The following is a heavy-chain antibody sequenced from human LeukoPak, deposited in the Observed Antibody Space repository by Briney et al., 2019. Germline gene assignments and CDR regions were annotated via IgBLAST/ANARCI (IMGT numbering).Heavy chain of an antibody. V-gene: IGHV3-23*01. J-gene: IGHJ4*02. CDR1: GFTFSSYG. CDR3: AKDLHYGSGNFPNYFDY. Sequence: TGGSLRLSCAASGFTFSSYGLSWIRQAPGKGLEWVSGISGSGGSTHYADSVKGRFTISRDNSKNTLYLQMNSLRAEDTAVYYCAKDLHYGSGNFPNYFDYWGQGTLVTVSS. D-gene: IGHD3-10*01. CDR2: ISGSGGST.